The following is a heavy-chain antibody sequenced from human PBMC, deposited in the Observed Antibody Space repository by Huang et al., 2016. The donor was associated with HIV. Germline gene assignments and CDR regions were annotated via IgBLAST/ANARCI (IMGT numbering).Heavy chain of an antibody. Sequence: QVQLVQSGAEVKKPGASVKVSCKASGYTFSNYDINWVRQAPGQGLEWMGGMNPNSGNTGYARKFQGRVTMTRSTSISTAYMELSRLRFEDTAVYYCATLPPVNYGRSGGRVRDYWGQGSLVTVSS. V-gene: IGHV1-8*01. CDR2: MNPNSGNT. J-gene: IGHJ4*02. D-gene: IGHD2-15*01. CDR1: GYTFSNYD. CDR3: ATLPPVNYGRSGGRVRDY.